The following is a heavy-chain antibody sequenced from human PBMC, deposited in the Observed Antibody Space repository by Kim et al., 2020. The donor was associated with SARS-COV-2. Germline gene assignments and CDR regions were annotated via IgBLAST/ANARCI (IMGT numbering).Heavy chain of an antibody. CDR3: AKNIDFWSGYFTY. Sequence: YAESVKGRFTISRDNSKTTLYLQMNSLRAEDTAVYYCAKNIDFWSGYFTYWGQGTLVTVSS. V-gene: IGHV3-23*01. D-gene: IGHD3-3*01. J-gene: IGHJ4*02.